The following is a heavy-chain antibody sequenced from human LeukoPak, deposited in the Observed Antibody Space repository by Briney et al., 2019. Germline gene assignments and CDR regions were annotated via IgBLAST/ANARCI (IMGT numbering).Heavy chain of an antibody. CDR1: GGSFSGYY. Sequence: SETLSLTCAVYGGSFSGYYWSWIRQPPGKGLEWIGYIYYSGSTNYNPSLKSRVTISVDTSKNQFSLKPSSVTAADTAVYYCARDGGSGYYYGVNWFDPWGQGTLVTVSS. CDR2: IYYSGST. D-gene: IGHD3-22*01. CDR3: ARDGGSGYYYGVNWFDP. V-gene: IGHV4-59*01. J-gene: IGHJ5*02.